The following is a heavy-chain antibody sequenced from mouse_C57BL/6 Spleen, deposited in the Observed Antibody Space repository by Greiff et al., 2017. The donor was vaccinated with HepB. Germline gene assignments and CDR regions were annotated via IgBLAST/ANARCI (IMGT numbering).Heavy chain of an antibody. CDR1: GYTFTSYT. Sequence: QVQLQQSGAELARPGASVKMSCKASGYTFTSYTMHWVKQRPGQGLEWIGYINPSSGYTKYNQKFKDKATLTADKSSSTAYMQLSSLTSEDSAVYYCARKGGTTVVANGMDYWGQGTSVTVSS. J-gene: IGHJ4*01. CDR3: ARKGGTTVVANGMDY. V-gene: IGHV1-4*01. D-gene: IGHD1-1*01. CDR2: INPSSGYT.